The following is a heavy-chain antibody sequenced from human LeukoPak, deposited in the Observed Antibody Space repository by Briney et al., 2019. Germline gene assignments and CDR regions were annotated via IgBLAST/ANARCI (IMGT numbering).Heavy chain of an antibody. J-gene: IGHJ5*02. CDR2: IKISGYA. CDR3: TKVRPPPGSGWYGGDDP. Sequence: PGGSLRLSCTASGFTFNNYVMSWVRQAPGKGLEWVSSIKISGYADYADSVKGRFTISRDNSKNTLYLQMNSLRVEDTAVYYCTKVRPPPGSGWYGGDDPWGQGTLVTVSS. V-gene: IGHV3-23*05. CDR1: GFTFNNYV. D-gene: IGHD6-19*01.